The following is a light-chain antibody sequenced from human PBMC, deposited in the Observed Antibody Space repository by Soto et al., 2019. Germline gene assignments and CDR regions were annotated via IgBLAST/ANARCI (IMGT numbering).Light chain of an antibody. CDR1: QSVSSN. CDR3: QQYNNWPPWT. CDR2: GAS. Sequence: IVMTQSPATLSVSPGERATLSCRASQSVSSNLAWYQKKPGQAPRLLIYGASTRATGIPARFSGSGSGTEFTLTISSLQSVDFAVYYCQQYNNWPPWTFGQGTKVEIK. V-gene: IGKV3-15*01. J-gene: IGKJ1*01.